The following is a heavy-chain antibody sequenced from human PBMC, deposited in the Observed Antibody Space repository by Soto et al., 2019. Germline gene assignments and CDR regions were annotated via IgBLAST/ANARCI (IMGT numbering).Heavy chain of an antibody. Sequence: QVQLVQSGAEVKKPGASVKVSCKASGYTFTSYGISWVRQAPGQGLEWMGWISAYNGNTNYAQKLQGRVTMTTDTSTSTAYMELRRLSSDDTAVYYCSGVPGHGSSGYGFLYWGQGTLGTVSS. V-gene: IGHV1-18*01. J-gene: IGHJ4*02. CDR2: ISAYNGNT. CDR1: GYTFTSYG. CDR3: SGVPGHGSSGYGFLY. D-gene: IGHD5-12*01.